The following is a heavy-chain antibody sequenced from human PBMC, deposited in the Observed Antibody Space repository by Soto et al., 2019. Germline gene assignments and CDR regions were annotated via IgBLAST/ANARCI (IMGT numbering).Heavy chain of an antibody. D-gene: IGHD3-9*01. V-gene: IGHV5-51*01. J-gene: IGHJ3*02. CDR2: IYPGDSDT. CDR3: ARLKNKYDILTVFGI. Sequence: GESLKISCKGSGYSFTSYWIGWVRQMPGKGLEWMGIIYPGDSDTRYSPSFQGQVTISADKSISTAYLQWSSLKASDTAMYYCARLKNKYDILTVFGIWGQGTMVTVSS. CDR1: GYSFTSYW.